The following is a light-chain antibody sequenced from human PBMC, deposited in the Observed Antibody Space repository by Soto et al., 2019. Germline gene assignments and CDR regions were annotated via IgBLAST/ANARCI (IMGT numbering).Light chain of an antibody. CDR2: KAS. CDR3: QQYNSYWT. Sequence: DIQIPQSPSTLSGSVDDRVTITCRASHTISSWFAWYHQKPEKAPKLLIYKASTLKSGVPSRFSGSGSGTEFTLTISSLQPDDFATYYCQQYNSYWTFGQGTKVEI. V-gene: IGKV1-5*03. J-gene: IGKJ1*01. CDR1: HTISSW.